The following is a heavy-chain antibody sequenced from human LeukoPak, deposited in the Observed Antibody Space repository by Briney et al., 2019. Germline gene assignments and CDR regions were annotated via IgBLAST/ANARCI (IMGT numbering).Heavy chain of an antibody. CDR3: ARTLVDTAMVWPYYFDY. CDR1: GYTFTGYY. CDR2: INPNSGGT. J-gene: IGHJ4*02. V-gene: IGHV1-2*02. Sequence: ASVTVSCKASGYTFTGYYMHWVRQAPGQGLEWMGWINPNSGGTNYAQKFQGRVTMTRDTSISTAYMELSRLRSDDTAVYYCARTLVDTAMVWPYYFDYWGQGTLVTVSS. D-gene: IGHD5-18*01.